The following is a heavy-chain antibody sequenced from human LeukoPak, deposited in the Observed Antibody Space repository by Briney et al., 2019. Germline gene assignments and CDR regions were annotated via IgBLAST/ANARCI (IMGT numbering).Heavy chain of an antibody. CDR2: IYYSGST. Sequence: PSETLSLTCTVSGGSIFSYYWSWIRQPPGKGLEWIGYIYYSGSTTYNPSLKSRVTISVDTSKNQFSLNLSSVTAADTAVYSCARRDGVYGMDVWGQGTTVTVSS. CDR1: GGSIFSYY. J-gene: IGHJ6*02. CDR3: ARRDGVYGMDV. D-gene: IGHD3-10*01. V-gene: IGHV4-59*08.